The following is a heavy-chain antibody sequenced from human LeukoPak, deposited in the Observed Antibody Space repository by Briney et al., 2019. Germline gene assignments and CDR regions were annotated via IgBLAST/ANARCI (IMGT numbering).Heavy chain of an antibody. CDR3: ARAPPKVGSSWYCFDY. D-gene: IGHD6-13*01. V-gene: IGHV3-11*01. J-gene: IGHJ4*02. CDR2: ISSSGSTI. CDR1: GFTFSDYY. Sequence: PGGSLRLSCAASGFTFSDYYMNWIRQAPGKGLEWVSYISSSGSTIYYADSVKGRFTISRDNAKNSLYLQMNSLRAEDTAVYYCARAPPKVGSSWYCFDYWGQGTLVTVSS.